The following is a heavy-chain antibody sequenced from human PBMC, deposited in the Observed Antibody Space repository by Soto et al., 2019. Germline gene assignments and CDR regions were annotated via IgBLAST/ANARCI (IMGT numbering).Heavy chain of an antibody. CDR1: GASIYNGVYF. V-gene: IGHV4-30-4*02. Sequence: PSETLSLTCSVSGASIYNGVYFWSWIRQSPGKGLEWIGHIHNSGSPYNNPSLKSRVTISPDTSMNQFSLALTSVNAAETDMYYCTRRPTTANTDSRGQGIMVTVSS. D-gene: IGHD1-1*01. J-gene: IGHJ4*02. CDR3: TRRPTTANTDS. CDR2: IHNSGSP.